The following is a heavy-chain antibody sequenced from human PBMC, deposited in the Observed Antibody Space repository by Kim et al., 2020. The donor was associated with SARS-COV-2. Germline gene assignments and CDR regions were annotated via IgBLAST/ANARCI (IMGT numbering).Heavy chain of an antibody. CDR1: GGSISSYY. CDR2: IYYSGST. CDR3: ARLPTMVRGAYRPADGVRFDP. V-gene: IGHV4-59*08. D-gene: IGHD3-10*01. Sequence: SETLSLTCTVSGGSISSYYWSWIRQPPGKGLEWIGYIYYSGSTNYNPSLKSRVTISVDTSKNQFSLKLSSVTAADTAVYYCARLPTMVRGAYRPADGVRFDPWGQGTLVTVSS. J-gene: IGHJ5*02.